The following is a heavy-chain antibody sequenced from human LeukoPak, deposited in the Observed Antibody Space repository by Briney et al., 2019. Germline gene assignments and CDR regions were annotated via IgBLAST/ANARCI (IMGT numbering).Heavy chain of an antibody. J-gene: IGHJ5*02. CDR1: GFTFSDYY. D-gene: IGHD3-10*01. CDR3: ARESGITMVRGVHIP. Sequence: GGSLRLSCAASGFTFSDYYMSWIRQAPGKGLEWVSYISSSGSTIYYADSVKGRFTISRDNAKNALYLQMNSLRAEDTAVYYCARESGITMVRGVHIPWGQGTLVTVSS. V-gene: IGHV3-11*04. CDR2: ISSSGSTI.